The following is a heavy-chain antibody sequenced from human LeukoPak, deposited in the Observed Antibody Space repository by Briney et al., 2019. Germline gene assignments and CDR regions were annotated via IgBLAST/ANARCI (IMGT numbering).Heavy chain of an antibody. D-gene: IGHD6-19*01. J-gene: IGHJ4*02. Sequence: ASVKVSCKASGYTFTGYYMHWVRQAPGRGLEWMGWINPNSGGTNYAQKFQGRVTMTRDTSISTAYMELSRLRSDDTAVYYCAGVYSSGWYFDYWGQGTLVTVSS. CDR3: AGVYSSGWYFDY. CDR2: INPNSGGT. CDR1: GYTFTGYY. V-gene: IGHV1-2*02.